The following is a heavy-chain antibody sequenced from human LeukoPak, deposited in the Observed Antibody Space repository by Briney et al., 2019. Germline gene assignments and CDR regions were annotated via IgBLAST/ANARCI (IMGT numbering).Heavy chain of an antibody. CDR1: GGSFSPAH. CDR2: ICDNGHT. Sequence: PSETLSLTCTFSGGSFSPAHWRWIRQPPGKGLEWIGVICDNGHTDYNPSLKSRVTISVDTSKRQFSLKLSSLAAADTAVYYCATGRDPYKTGHWGQGTLVTVSS. CDR3: ATGRDPYKTGH. D-gene: IGHD3-10*01. J-gene: IGHJ4*02. V-gene: IGHV4-59*01.